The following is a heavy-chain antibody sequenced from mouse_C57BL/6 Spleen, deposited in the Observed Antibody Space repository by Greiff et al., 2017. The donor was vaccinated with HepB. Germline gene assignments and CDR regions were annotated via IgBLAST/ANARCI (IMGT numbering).Heavy chain of an antibody. D-gene: IGHD3-2*02. Sequence: QVQLQQSGPELVKPGASVKISCKASGYAFSSSWMNWVKQRPGKGLEWIGRIYPGDGDTNYNGKFKGKATLTADKSSSTAYMQRSSLTSEDSAFYFCARSTAQATDAYWGQGTLVTVSA. J-gene: IGHJ3*01. CDR1: GYAFSSSW. CDR2: IYPGDGDT. CDR3: ARSTAQATDAY. V-gene: IGHV1-82*01.